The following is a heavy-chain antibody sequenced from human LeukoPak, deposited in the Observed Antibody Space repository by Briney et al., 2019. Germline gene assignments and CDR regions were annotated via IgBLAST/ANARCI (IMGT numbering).Heavy chain of an antibody. V-gene: IGHV3-23*01. CDR2: ISGSGGST. CDR1: GFTFSSYA. CDR3: AKDFSSYNWKRYFQH. D-gene: IGHD1-20*01. J-gene: IGHJ1*01. Sequence: GGSLRLSCAASGFTFSSYAMSWVRQAPGKGLEWVSAISGSGGSTYYADSVKGRFTISRDNSKNTLYLQMNSLRAEDTAVYYCAKDFSSYNWKRYFQHWGPGTLVTVSS.